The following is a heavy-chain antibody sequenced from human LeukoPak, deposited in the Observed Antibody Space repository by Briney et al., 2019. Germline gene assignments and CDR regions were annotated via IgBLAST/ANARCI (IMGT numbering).Heavy chain of an antibody. D-gene: IGHD6-19*01. CDR3: ASRFYSSAWYFHWFDP. CDR1: GFTFSSYS. Sequence: GGSLRLSCAASGFTFSSYSMNWVRRAPGKGLEWVSSISSSSSYIYYADSVKGRFTISRDNAKNSLYLQMNSLRAEDTAVYYCASRFYSSAWYFHWFDPWGQGTLVTVSS. J-gene: IGHJ5*02. V-gene: IGHV3-21*01. CDR2: ISSSSSYI.